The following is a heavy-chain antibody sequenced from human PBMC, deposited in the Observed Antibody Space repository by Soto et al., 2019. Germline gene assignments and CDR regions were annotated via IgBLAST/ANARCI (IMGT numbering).Heavy chain of an antibody. V-gene: IGHV4-59*12. D-gene: IGHD1-1*01. CDR3: ARSRAGTVLRYFDY. CDR2: IYYSGST. J-gene: IGHJ4*02. Sequence: SETLSLTCTVSGGSISSYYWSWIRQPPGKGLEWIGYIYYSGSTNYNPSLKSRVTISVDTSKNQFSLKLSSVTAADTAVYYCARSRAGTVLRYFDYWGQGTLVTVSS. CDR1: GGSISSYY.